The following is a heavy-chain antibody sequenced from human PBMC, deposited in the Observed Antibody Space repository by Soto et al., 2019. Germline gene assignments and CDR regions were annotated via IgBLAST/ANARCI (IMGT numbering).Heavy chain of an antibody. CDR2: ISASGDYT. J-gene: IGHJ6*02. CDR3: AKAAGFGGQMDV. Sequence: GSLRLSCAASGFSFSNYAMSWVRQAPGKGLEWVSIISASGDYTYYADSVKGRFTISRDNSKNTMYLQMNSLRAEDTAVYYCAKAAGFGGQMDVWGQGTTVTVSS. V-gene: IGHV3-23*01. D-gene: IGHD1-26*01. CDR1: GFSFSNYA.